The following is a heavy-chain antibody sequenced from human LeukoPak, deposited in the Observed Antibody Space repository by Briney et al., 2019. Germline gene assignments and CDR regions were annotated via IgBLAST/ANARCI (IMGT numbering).Heavy chain of an antibody. V-gene: IGHV1-2*02. D-gene: IGHD3-16*01. CDR2: INPNSGDT. Sequence: ASVKVSCKASGYTFTGYYMHWVRQGPGQGLEWMGWINPNSGDTKYAQNFQGRVTMTRDTSISTAYMELSRLRSDDTAVYYCATQRGSYLWGTDFDYWGQGTLVTVSS. CDR3: ATQRGSYLWGTDFDY. J-gene: IGHJ4*02. CDR1: GYTFTGYY.